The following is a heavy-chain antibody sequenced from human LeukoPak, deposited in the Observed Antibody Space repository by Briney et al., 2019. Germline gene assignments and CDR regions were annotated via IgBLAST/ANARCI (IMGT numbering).Heavy chain of an antibody. Sequence: GAPVKVSCKASGGTFSSYAISWVRQAPGQGPEWMGWINTKTGNPTYGQGFTGRFVFSLDTSVSTAYLQISSLKAEDSAVYYCARNNADGEGRFSYWGQGTLVTVSS. V-gene: IGHV7-4-1*02. CDR2: INTKTGNP. D-gene: IGHD1-14*01. CDR3: ARNNADGEGRFSY. J-gene: IGHJ4*02. CDR1: GGTFSSYA.